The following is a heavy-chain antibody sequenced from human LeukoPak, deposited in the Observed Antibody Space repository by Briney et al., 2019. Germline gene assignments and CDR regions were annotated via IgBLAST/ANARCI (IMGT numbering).Heavy chain of an antibody. CDR2: ICPADSDT. Sequence: GESLKISCKGSGYSFSTFWIAWVRQMPGKGLEWMGIICPADSDTRYSPSFQGQVTISADKSINTAYLQWSSLKASDTAIYYCARQQYSSSWYYWGQGTLVTVSS. D-gene: IGHD6-13*01. J-gene: IGHJ4*02. CDR1: GYSFSTFW. CDR3: ARQQYSSSWYY. V-gene: IGHV5-51*01.